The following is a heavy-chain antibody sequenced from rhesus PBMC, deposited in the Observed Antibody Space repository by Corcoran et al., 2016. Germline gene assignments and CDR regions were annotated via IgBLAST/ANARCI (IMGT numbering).Heavy chain of an antibody. CDR1: GFSISTSGTG. CDR3: ARERYYSGSYSDY. V-gene: IGHV4-173*01. J-gene: IGHJ4*01. CDR2: ISGSGGST. D-gene: IGHD3-16*01. Sequence: KESGPALVKPTQTLTLTCTFSGFSISTSGTGVGWIRQPPGKGLEWIGRISGSGGSTDYNPSLKSRVTISTDTSKNQFSLKLSSVTAADTAVYYCARERYYSGSYSDYWGQGVLVTVSS.